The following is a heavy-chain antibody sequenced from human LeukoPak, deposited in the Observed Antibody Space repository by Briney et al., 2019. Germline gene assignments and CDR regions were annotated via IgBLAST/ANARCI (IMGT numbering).Heavy chain of an antibody. Sequence: GGPLRLSCAASGFTFSSYSMNWVRQAPGKGLEWVSSISSSSSYIYYADSVKGRFTISRDNAKNSLYLQMNSLRAEDTAVYYCASIAEDGFDYWGQGTLVTVSS. D-gene: IGHD2-21*01. V-gene: IGHV3-21*01. J-gene: IGHJ4*02. CDR1: GFTFSSYS. CDR3: ASIAEDGFDY. CDR2: ISSSSSYI.